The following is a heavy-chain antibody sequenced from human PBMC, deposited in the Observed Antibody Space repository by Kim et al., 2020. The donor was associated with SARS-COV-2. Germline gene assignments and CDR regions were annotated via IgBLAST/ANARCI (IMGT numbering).Heavy chain of an antibody. D-gene: IGHD6-13*01. Sequence: SETLSLTCAVYGGSFSGYYWSWIRQPPGKGLEWIGEINHSGSTNYNPSLKSRVTISVDTSKNQFSLELSSVTAADTAVYYCARRYSSSWGWGQGTLVTVSS. CDR3: ARRYSSSWG. CDR1: GGSFSGYY. V-gene: IGHV4-34*01. J-gene: IGHJ4*02. CDR2: INHSGST.